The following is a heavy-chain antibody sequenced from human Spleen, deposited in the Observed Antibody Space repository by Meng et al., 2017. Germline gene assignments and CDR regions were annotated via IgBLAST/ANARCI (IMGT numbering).Heavy chain of an antibody. Sequence: GSLRLSCGVSGYSISSGFYWSWIRQPPGKGLEWIGEINHSGSTNYNPSLESRATISVDTSQNNLSLKLSSVTAADSAVYYCARGPTTMAHDFDYWGQGTLVTVSS. J-gene: IGHJ4*02. CDR3: ARGPTTMAHDFDY. CDR2: INHSGST. D-gene: IGHD4-11*01. V-gene: IGHV4-38-2*01. CDR1: GYSISSGFY.